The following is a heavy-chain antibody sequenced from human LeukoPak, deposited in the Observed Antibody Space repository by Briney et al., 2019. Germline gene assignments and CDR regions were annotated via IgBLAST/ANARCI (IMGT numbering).Heavy chain of an antibody. V-gene: IGHV3-74*01. J-gene: IGHJ4*02. CDR2: ISSDGSST. CDR3: ATYSVADSSGWPHY. D-gene: IGHD6-19*01. CDR1: GFTFSRYW. Sequence: PGGSLRLSCAASGFTFSRYWMLWVRQAPGKGLVWVSHISSDGSSTRYADSVKGRFTISRDNAKNTLYLQMSSLRAEDTAVYYCATYSVADSSGWPHYWGQGTLVTVSS.